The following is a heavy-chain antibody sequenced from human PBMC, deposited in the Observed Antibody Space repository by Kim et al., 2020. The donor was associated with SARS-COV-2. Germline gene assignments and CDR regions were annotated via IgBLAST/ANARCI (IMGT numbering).Heavy chain of an antibody. J-gene: IGHJ4*02. V-gene: IGHV3-30*18. CDR1: GFTFSSYG. Sequence: GGSLRLSCAASGFTFSSYGMHWVRQAPGKGLEWVAVISYDGSNKYYADSVKGRFTISRDNSKNTLYLQMNSLRAEDTAVYYCAKGEQWLVLTFFDYWGQG. CDR3: AKGEQWLVLTFFDY. CDR2: ISYDGSNK. D-gene: IGHD6-19*01.